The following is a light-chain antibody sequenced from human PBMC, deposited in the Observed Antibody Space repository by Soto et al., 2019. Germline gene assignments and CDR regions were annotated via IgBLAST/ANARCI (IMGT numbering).Light chain of an antibody. CDR1: SSDIGGYEY. CDR2: DVS. J-gene: IGLJ1*01. CDR3: NSYTSANPLGV. V-gene: IGLV2-14*03. Sequence: QSALTQPASVSGSPGQSITISCTGTSSDIGGYEYVSWYQQQPGKAPKRIIYDVSDRPSGVSNRFSDSKSGNTASLAISGLQAEDEADYYCNSYTSANPLGVFGPGTKVTVL.